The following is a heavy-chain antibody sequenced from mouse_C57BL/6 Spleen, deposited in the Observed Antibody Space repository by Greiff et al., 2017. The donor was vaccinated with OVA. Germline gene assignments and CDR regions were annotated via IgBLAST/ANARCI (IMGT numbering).Heavy chain of an antibody. D-gene: IGHD1-1*01. Sequence: QVQLQQPGAELVKPGASVKLSCKASGYTFTSYWMHWVKQRPGQGLEWIGMIHPNSGSTNYNEKFKSKATLTVDKSSSTAYMQLSSLTSDDSAVYYCARSSITTVVAVWYFDVWGTGTTVTVSS. J-gene: IGHJ1*03. V-gene: IGHV1-64*01. CDR1: GYTFTSYW. CDR3: ARSSITTVVAVWYFDV. CDR2: IHPNSGST.